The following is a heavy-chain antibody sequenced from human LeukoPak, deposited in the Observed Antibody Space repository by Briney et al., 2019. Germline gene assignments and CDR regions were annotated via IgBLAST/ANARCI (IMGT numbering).Heavy chain of an antibody. CDR3: ARGPREKLWTRMFDY. J-gene: IGHJ4*02. CDR2: IYYRGNT. CDR1: GGSISSYY. Sequence: SETLSLTCTVSGGSISSYYWSWIRQSPGKGLEWIGYIYYRGNTNYNPSLKSRVTISVDTSKNQFSLKLSSVTAADTAVYYCARGPREKLWTRMFDYWGQGTLVTVSS. V-gene: IGHV4-59*01. D-gene: IGHD3-10*01.